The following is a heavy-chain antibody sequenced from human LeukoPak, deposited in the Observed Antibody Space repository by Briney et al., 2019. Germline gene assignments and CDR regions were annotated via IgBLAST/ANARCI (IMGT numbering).Heavy chain of an antibody. CDR1: GGSISSGVYY. Sequence: SQTLSLTCTVSGGSISSGVYYWTWIRQHPGRGLEWIGYIYYSGSTYYNPSLKSRVSISVDTSKNQFSLKVSSVTAADTAVYYCARDVKSSGYNYYGMDVWGQGTTVTDSS. J-gene: IGHJ6*02. D-gene: IGHD6-19*01. CDR2: IYYSGST. V-gene: IGHV4-31*03. CDR3: ARDVKSSGYNYYGMDV.